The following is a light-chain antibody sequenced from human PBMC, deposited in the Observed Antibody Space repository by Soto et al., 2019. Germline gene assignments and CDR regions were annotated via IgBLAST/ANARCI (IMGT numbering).Light chain of an antibody. CDR1: QSVSGSY. Sequence: EIVLTQSPGTLSLSPWERATLSCRASQSVSGSYLAWYQQKPGQAPRLLIYRTSNRATGIPDRFSGSGSGTDFTLTISRLEPEDFAVYWCQQYDSSPRTFGQGTKVDIK. V-gene: IGKV3-20*01. J-gene: IGKJ1*01. CDR2: RTS. CDR3: QQYDSSPRT.